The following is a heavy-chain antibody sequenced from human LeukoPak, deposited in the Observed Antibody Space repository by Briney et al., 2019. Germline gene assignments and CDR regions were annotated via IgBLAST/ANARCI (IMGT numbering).Heavy chain of an antibody. Sequence: GGSLRLSCAASGFTFGDYAVHWVRQAPGKGLEWVSVISVDGGLTYYADSVKGRFTISRDNSKNSLYLQMNRLRTEDTALYYCAKEGHYYDSGRYYQRYFDYWGQGTLVTVSS. CDR2: ISVDGGLT. CDR3: AKEGHYYDSGRYYQRYFDY. D-gene: IGHD3-22*01. CDR1: GFTFGDYA. V-gene: IGHV3-43*02. J-gene: IGHJ4*02.